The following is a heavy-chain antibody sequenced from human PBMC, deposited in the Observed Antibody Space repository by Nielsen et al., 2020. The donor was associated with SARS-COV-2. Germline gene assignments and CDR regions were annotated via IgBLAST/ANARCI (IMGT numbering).Heavy chain of an antibody. D-gene: IGHD3-3*01. CDR2: ISSSGSTK. CDR3: ARDSGDYDFWSGYANWFDP. V-gene: IGHV3-11*04. J-gene: IGHJ5*02. CDR1: GFTFSDYY. Sequence: GGSLRLSCAASGFTFSDYYMSWIRQAPGKGLEWVSYISSSGSTKYYADSVKGRFTISRDNSKNTLYLQMNSLRAEDTAVYYCARDSGDYDFWSGYANWFDPWGQGTLVTVSS.